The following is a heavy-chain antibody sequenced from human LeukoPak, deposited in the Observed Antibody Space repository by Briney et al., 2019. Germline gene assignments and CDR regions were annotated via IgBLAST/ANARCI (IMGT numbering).Heavy chain of an antibody. Sequence: PSGTLSLTCTVSGGSISSYYWSWIRQPAGKGLEWIGRIYTSGSTNYNPSLKSRVTVSVDTSKNQFSLKLSSVTAADTAVSYCASGEAAGFDYWGQGTLVTVSS. J-gene: IGHJ4*02. CDR3: ASGEAAGFDY. CDR2: IYTSGST. CDR1: GGSISSYY. V-gene: IGHV4-4*07. D-gene: IGHD6-13*01.